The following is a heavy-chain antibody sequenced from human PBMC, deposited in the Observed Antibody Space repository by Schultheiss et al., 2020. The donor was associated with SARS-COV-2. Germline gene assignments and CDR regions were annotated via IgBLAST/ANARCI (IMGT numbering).Heavy chain of an antibody. CDR1: GGTFSSYA. CDR3: ATIPHSSAKLGGDY. J-gene: IGHJ4*02. V-gene: IGHV1-2*02. CDR2: INPNSGGT. D-gene: IGHD6-19*01. Sequence: ASVKVSCKASGGTFSSYAISWVRQAPGQGLEWMGWINPNSGGTNYAQKFQGRVTMTRDTSISTAYMELSRLRSDDTAVYYCATIPHSSAKLGGDYWGQGTLVTVSS.